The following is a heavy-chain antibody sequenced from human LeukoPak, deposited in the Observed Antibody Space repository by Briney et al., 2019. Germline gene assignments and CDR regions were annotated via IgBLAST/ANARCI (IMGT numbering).Heavy chain of an antibody. CDR3: AKARAGDITAAFNY. CDR2: ISYDGSNK. Sequence: GGSLRLSCAASGFTFSTYGMHWVRQAPDKGLEWMAVISYDGSNKYYADSVKGRFTISRDNSRNTLYLQMNSLRAEDTAIYYCAKARAGDITAAFNYWGQGTLVTVSS. CDR1: GFTFSTYG. D-gene: IGHD6-13*01. V-gene: IGHV3-30*18. J-gene: IGHJ4*02.